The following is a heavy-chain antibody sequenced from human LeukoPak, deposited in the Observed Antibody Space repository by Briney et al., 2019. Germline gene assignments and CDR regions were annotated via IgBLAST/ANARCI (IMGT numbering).Heavy chain of an antibody. CDR1: GFTVGSNY. Sequence: GGSLRLSCAASGFTVGSNYMSWVRQAPGKGLEWVSVIYSGGSTYYADSVKGRFTISRDNSKNTLYLQMNSLRAEDTAVYYCARDHYDFWSGYYDNWFDPWGQGTLVTVSS. V-gene: IGHV3-53*01. CDR2: IYSGGST. CDR3: ARDHYDFWSGYYDNWFDP. J-gene: IGHJ5*02. D-gene: IGHD3-3*01.